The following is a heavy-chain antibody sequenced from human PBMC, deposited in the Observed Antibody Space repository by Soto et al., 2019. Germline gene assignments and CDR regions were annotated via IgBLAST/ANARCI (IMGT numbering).Heavy chain of an antibody. CDR1: GGSISSYY. CDR3: AKVPSWEESELPPFDY. CDR2: IYYSGST. Sequence: SETLSLTCTVSGGSISSYYWSWIRQPPGKGLEWIGYIYYSGSTNYNPSLKSRVTISVDTSKNQFSLKLSSVTAADTAIYYCAKVPSWEESELPPFDYWGQGTLVTVSS. V-gene: IGHV4-59*01. D-gene: IGHD1-26*01. J-gene: IGHJ4*02.